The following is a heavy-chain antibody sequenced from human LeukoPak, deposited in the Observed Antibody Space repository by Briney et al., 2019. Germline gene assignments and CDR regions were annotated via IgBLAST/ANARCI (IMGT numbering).Heavy chain of an antibody. CDR3: ARGGSSSAGYYYYMDV. CDR2: IIPIFGTA. CDR1: GGTFSSYA. Sequence: ASVKVSCKASGGTFSSYAISWVRQAPGQGLEWMGGIIPIFGTANYAQKFQGRVTITADKSTSTAYMELSSLRSEDTAVYYCARGGSSSAGYYYYMDVWGKGTTVTVSS. D-gene: IGHD6-13*01. V-gene: IGHV1-69*06. J-gene: IGHJ6*03.